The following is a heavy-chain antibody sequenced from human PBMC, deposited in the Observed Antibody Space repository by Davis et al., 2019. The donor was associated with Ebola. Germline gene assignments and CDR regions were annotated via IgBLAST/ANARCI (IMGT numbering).Heavy chain of an antibody. D-gene: IGHD1-14*01. CDR1: GFAFSDYV. Sequence: GESLKISCAASGFAFSDYVLHWVRQAPGKGLEWVALISSDGSNKNYADSVKGRFTISRDNSKNTLWLQMNSLRADDTAVYYCARAPPHGPQPVFWYFDFWGRGTLVTVSS. CDR2: ISSDGSNK. V-gene: IGHV3-30-3*01. J-gene: IGHJ2*01. CDR3: ARAPPHGPQPVFWYFDF.